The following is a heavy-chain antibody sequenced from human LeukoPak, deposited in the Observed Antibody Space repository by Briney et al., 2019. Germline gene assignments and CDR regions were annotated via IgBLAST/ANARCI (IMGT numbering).Heavy chain of an antibody. CDR3: AVVGALYYFDY. CDR1: GLTFSSYS. D-gene: IGHD1-26*01. CDR2: ISRRIQSI. V-gene: IGHV3-21*06. Sequence: GGSLRLSCAASGLTFSSYSMNWVRQVPGKGLEWVSSISRRIQSISYADSVKGRFTISRDNAKSSLYLQMNSLRAEDTAVYYCAVVGALYYFDYWGQGTLVTVSS. J-gene: IGHJ4*02.